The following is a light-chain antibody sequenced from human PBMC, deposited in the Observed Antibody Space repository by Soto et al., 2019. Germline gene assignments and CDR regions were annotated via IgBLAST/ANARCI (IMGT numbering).Light chain of an antibody. CDR2: GAS. Sequence: EIVMTQSPVTLSVSPGERATLSCRASQSVSSNLAWYQQKPGQAPRLLIYGASTRATGSPARLSGSGSGTEFTLTISSLQSEDFAVYYCQQYNNWPPWTFGQGTKVEIK. CDR1: QSVSSN. V-gene: IGKV3-15*01. J-gene: IGKJ1*01. CDR3: QQYNNWPPWT.